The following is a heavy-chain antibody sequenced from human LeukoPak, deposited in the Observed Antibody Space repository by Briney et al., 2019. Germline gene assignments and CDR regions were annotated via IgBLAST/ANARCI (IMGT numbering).Heavy chain of an antibody. CDR1: GYGFTNYH. D-gene: IGHD1-26*01. V-gene: IGHV1-46*01. Sequence: ASVKVSCKTSGYGFTNYHIHWVRQAPGQGLEWMGISNPSSGSFQGRVTITRDTSTSTAYMELSSLRSEDTAVYYCARERSGSYEFDYWGQGTLVTVSS. CDR2: SNPSSGS. J-gene: IGHJ4*02. CDR3: ARERSGSYEFDY.